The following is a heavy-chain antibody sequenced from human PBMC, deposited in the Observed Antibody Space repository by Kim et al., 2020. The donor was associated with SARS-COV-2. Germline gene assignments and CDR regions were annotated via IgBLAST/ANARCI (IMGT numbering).Heavy chain of an antibody. J-gene: IGHJ6*02. CDR2: INHSGST. CDR1: GGSFSGYY. V-gene: IGHV4-34*01. D-gene: IGHD1-26*01. CDR3: ASLPFHWGYSGSSLYYFYYGMDV. Sequence: SETLSLTCAVYGGSFSGYYWTWIRQPPGKGLEWIGEINHSGSTNYNPSLKSRVAISVDTSKNQFSLSLSAVTAADTAVYYCASLPFHWGYSGSSLYYFYYGMDVWGQGTTVTVSS.